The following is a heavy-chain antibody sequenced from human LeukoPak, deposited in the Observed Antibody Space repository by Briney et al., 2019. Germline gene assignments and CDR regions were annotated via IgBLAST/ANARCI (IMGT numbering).Heavy chain of an antibody. CDR3: AKDDLGTQQWLGYFDY. CDR1: GFTFSSYG. CDR2: ISYDGSNK. D-gene: IGHD6-19*01. J-gene: IGHJ4*02. V-gene: IGHV3-30*18. Sequence: PGGSLRLSCAASGFTFSSYGMHWVRQAPGKGLEWVAVISYDGSNKYYADSVKGRFTISRDNSKNTLYLQMNSLRAEDTAVYYCAKDDLGTQQWLGYFDYWGQGTLVTVSS.